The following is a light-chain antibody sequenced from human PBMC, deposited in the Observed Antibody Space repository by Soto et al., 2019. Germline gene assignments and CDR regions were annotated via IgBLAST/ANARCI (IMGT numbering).Light chain of an antibody. Sequence: QSVLRHPASVSWSPRQVITICCTGTSSDVGLYDYVSWYQQHPGKAPQLMIYAVSKRPSGVSNRFSASKSGNTASLFISGLQAEDQADHYCSSYTSDTSYVFGSGTKVTVL. CDR2: AVS. CDR3: SSYTSDTSYV. V-gene: IGLV2-14*01. J-gene: IGLJ1*01. CDR1: SSDVGLYDY.